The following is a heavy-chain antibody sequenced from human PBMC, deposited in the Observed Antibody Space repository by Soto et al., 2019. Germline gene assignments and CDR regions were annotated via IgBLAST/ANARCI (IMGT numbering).Heavy chain of an antibody. Sequence: EVQLVESGGDLIQPGGSLRLSCAASGFTVSSNDMSWVRQAPGKGLEWVSLIYSSGSTHYADSVKGRFTISRDNSKNAVHLQMNTLRADDTAVYYGARSPLNSDGAYWGQGTLVTVSS. D-gene: IGHD2-15*01. J-gene: IGHJ4*02. CDR3: ARSPLNSDGAY. V-gene: IGHV3-53*01. CDR2: IYSSGST. CDR1: GFTVSSND.